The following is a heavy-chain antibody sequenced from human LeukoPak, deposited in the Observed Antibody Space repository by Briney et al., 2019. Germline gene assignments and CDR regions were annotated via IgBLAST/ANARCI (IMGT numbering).Heavy chain of an antibody. V-gene: IGHV3-30*18. D-gene: IGHD6-13*01. J-gene: IGHJ4*02. Sequence: PGGSLRLSCAASGFTFSSYGMHWVRQAPGKGLEWVAAISYDGSNKYYADSVKGRFTISRDNSKNTLYLQMNSLRAEDTAVYYCAKDMYSSSWYYFDYWGQGTLVTVSS. CDR2: ISYDGSNK. CDR1: GFTFSSYG. CDR3: AKDMYSSSWYYFDY.